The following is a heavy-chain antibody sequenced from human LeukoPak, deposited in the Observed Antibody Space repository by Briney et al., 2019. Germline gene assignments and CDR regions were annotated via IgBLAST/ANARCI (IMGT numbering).Heavy chain of an antibody. Sequence: SETLSLTCAVSGDSISSINYFWAWIRRPLGKGLEWIANIYYSGSTYYNPSLKSRVTISVDTSKNQFSLKLGSVTAADTAVYYCARHAYRYGLNWFDPWGQGTLVTVSS. CDR2: IYYSGST. V-gene: IGHV4-39*01. CDR3: ARHAYRYGLNWFDP. D-gene: IGHD5-18*01. CDR1: GDSISSINYF. J-gene: IGHJ5*02.